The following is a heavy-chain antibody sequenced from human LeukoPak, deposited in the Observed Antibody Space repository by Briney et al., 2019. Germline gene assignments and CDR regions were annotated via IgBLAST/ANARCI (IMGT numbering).Heavy chain of an antibody. J-gene: IGHJ5*02. D-gene: IGHD2-15*01. V-gene: IGHV1-46*01. CDR1: GYTFTSNY. CDR3: ARATTGGYCSGGSCYSHNWFDP. Sequence: GASVKLSCKASGYTFTSNYMHWVRQAPGQGLEWMGIINPNGGTTYYAQKFRGRVTMTRDTSTSTVYMELSSLRSEDTAVYHCARATTGGYCSGGSCYSHNWFDPWGQGTLVTVSS. CDR2: INPNGGTT.